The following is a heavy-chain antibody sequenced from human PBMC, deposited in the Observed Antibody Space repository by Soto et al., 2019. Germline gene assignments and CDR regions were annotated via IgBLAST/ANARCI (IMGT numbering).Heavy chain of an antibody. CDR2: IIPILGIA. CDR1: GGTFSSYT. Sequence: QVQLVQSGAEVKKPGSSVKVSCKASGGTFSSYTVSWVRQAPGQGLEWMGRIIPILGIANYAQKFQGRVTITAEKSTGRAYMEVSSLRLEDTAVYYCADPPRYWCQGTVVTVSS. CDR3: ADPPRY. V-gene: IGHV1-69*02. J-gene: IGHJ4*02.